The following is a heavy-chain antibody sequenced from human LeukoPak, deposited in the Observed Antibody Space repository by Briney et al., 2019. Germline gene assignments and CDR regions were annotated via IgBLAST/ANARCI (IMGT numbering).Heavy chain of an antibody. CDR2: INHSGST. V-gene: IGHV4-34*01. Sequence: SETLSLTCAVYGGSFSGYYWSWIRQPPGKGLEWIGEINHSGSTNYNPSLKSRVTISVDTSKNQFSLKLSSVTAADTAVYYCASTRRDGYPNYWGQGTLVTVSS. CDR3: ASTRRDGYPNY. CDR1: GGSFSGYY. D-gene: IGHD5-24*01. J-gene: IGHJ4*02.